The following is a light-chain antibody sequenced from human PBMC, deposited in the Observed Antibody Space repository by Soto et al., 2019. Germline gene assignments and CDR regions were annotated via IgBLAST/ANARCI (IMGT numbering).Light chain of an antibody. Sequence: EIVLTQSPATLSLSPGERATLSCRASQSVSSYLAWYQQKPGQAPRLLIYDASNRATGITARFSGSGSGTDFTLTISSLEPEYFAVYYCQQRSNWPYTFGQVTKLEIK. CDR1: QSVSSY. V-gene: IGKV3-11*01. J-gene: IGKJ2*01. CDR2: DAS. CDR3: QQRSNWPYT.